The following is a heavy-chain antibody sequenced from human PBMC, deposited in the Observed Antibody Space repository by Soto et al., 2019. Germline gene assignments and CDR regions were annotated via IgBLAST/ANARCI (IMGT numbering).Heavy chain of an antibody. D-gene: IGHD2-15*01. CDR1: GYTFSSYA. J-gene: IGHJ6*02. CDR3: ASQYCSGGSCYYYAMDV. V-gene: IGHV1-3*01. Sequence: ASVKVSCKASGYTFSSYAMHWVRQAPGQRLEWMGWINAGNGNTKYSQKFQGRVTITRDTSASTAYMELSSLRSEDTAVYYCASQYCSGGSCYYYAMDVWGQGTTVTVSS. CDR2: INAGNGNT.